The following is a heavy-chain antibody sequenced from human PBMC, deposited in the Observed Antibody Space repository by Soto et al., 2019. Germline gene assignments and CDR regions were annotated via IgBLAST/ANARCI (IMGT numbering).Heavy chain of an antibody. V-gene: IGHV1-69*01. J-gene: IGHJ6*02. CDR1: GGTFSNYP. CDR2: IIPFFGTS. Sequence: QVQLVQSGAEVKKPGSSVKVSCGASGGTFSNYPINWVRQAPGQGLEWMGGIIPFFGTSNYAQKFQGRVTITADESTSTAYMELRSLRSEDTAVYYCARVGHITNYGMAVWGQGTTVTVSS. D-gene: IGHD1-26*01. CDR3: ARVGHITNYGMAV.